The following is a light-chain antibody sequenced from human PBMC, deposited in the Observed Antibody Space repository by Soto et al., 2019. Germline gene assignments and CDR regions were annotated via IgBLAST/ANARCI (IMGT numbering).Light chain of an antibody. CDR2: GSD. V-gene: IGLV1-40*01. CDR1: GSNIGAGYG. CDR3: QSYDSNLSEV. J-gene: IGLJ1*01. Sequence: QSVLTQPPSVPGAPGQTVTISCTGSGSNIGAGYGVQWYQQLPGTAPRLLIYGSDDPPSGLPDRFSASVSGNSASLAITGLQTEDEAVYYCQSYDSNLSEVFGPGTKVTVL.